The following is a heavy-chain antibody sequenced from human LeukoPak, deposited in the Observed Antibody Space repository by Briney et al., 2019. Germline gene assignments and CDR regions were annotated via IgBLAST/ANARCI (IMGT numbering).Heavy chain of an antibody. J-gene: IGHJ6*03. Sequence: SETLSLTCTVSGGSISSSSYYWGWIRQPPGKGLEWIGEINHSGSTNYNPSLKSRVTISVDTSKNQFSLKLSSVTAADTAVYYCARGRGYSSSWPYYYYYMDVWGKGTTVTVSS. V-gene: IGHV4-39*07. CDR1: GGSISSSSYY. CDR3: ARGRGYSSSWPYYYYYMDV. CDR2: INHSGST. D-gene: IGHD6-13*01.